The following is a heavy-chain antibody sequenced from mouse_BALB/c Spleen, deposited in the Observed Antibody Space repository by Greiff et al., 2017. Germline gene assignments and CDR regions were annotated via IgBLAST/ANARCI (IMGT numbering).Heavy chain of an antibody. CDR1: GFAFSSYD. CDR2: ISSGGGST. CDR3: ERHGARLTVDY. Sequence: EVMLVESGGGLVKPGGSLKLSCAASGFAFSSYDMSWVRQTPEKRLEWVAYISSGGGSTYYPDTVKGRFTISRDNAKNTLYLQMSSLKSEDTAMYFCERHGARLTVDYWRKGTALTVSS. D-gene: IGHD1-1*01. V-gene: IGHV5-12-1*01. J-gene: IGHJ2*01.